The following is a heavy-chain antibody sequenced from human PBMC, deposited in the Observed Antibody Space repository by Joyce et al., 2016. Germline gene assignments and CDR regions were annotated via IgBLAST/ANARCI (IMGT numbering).Heavy chain of an antibody. Sequence: QVQLVQSGAEMKRPGASVKVSCKTSGYISTRFYMHWVRQAPGQGLEWMGIINPSGGSPTYAPKFRDRGTMTRDTSTTTVYLEMSSLRPEDTAVYYCARQMHDFGDYEAFDPWGQGTL. CDR2: INPSGGSP. CDR3: ARQMHDFGDYEAFDP. CDR1: GYISTRFY. V-gene: IGHV1-46*01. D-gene: IGHD4-17*01. J-gene: IGHJ5*02.